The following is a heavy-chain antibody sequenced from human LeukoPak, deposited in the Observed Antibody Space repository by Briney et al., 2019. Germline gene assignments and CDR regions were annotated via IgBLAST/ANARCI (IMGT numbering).Heavy chain of an antibody. D-gene: IGHD6-19*01. V-gene: IGHV4-39*07. J-gene: IGHJ4*02. CDR2: VFYTGST. CDR3: ARAGRAVAGFDY. CDR1: GGSISTTAYY. Sequence: SETLSLTCTVSGGSISTTAYYWGWIRQPPGKGLEWIGSVFYTGSTYYNPSLKSRVTISVDTSKNQFSLKLSSVTAADTAVYYCARAGRAVAGFDYWGQGTLVTVSS.